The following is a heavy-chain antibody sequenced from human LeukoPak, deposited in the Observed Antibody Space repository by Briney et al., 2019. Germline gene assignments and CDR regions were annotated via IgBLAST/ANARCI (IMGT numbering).Heavy chain of an antibody. CDR3: ARILVGATRRPFDY. V-gene: IGHV2-70*11. J-gene: IGHJ4*02. Sequence: RVSGPTLVKPTQTLTLTCTFSGFSLSTSRMCVSWIRQPPGKALEWLARIDWDDDKYYSTSLKTRLTISKDTSKNQVVLTMTNMEPVDTATYYCARILVGATRRPFDYWGQGTLVTVSS. CDR2: IDWDDDK. CDR1: GFSLSTSRMC. D-gene: IGHD1-26*01.